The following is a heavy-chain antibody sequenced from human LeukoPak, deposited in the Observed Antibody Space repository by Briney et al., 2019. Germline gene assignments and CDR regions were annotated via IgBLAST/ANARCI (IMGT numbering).Heavy chain of an antibody. V-gene: IGHV4-4*07. Sequence: SETLSLTCTVSGGSISSYYWSWIRQPAGKGLEWIGRIYTSGSTNYNPSLKSRVTMSVDTSKNQFSLKLSSVTAADTAVYYCARTYCGGDCRGYYYHYYMDVWGKGTTVTISS. CDR1: GGSISSYY. CDR2: IYTSGST. CDR3: ARTYCGGDCRGYYYHYYMDV. J-gene: IGHJ6*03. D-gene: IGHD2-21*02.